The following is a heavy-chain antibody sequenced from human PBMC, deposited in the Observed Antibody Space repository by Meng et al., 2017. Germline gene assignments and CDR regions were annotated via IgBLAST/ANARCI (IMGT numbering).Heavy chain of an antibody. J-gene: IGHJ3*02. CDR1: GYTFTSYA. Sequence: GHVLQAGAEVKKPGASVKVSCKASGYTFTSYAMHWVRQAPGQRLEWMGWINAGNGNTKYSQKFQGRVTITRDTSASTAYMELSSLRSEDTAVYYCAKNYYDSSGYRFDAFDIWGQGTMVTVSS. D-gene: IGHD3-22*01. CDR3: AKNYYDSSGYRFDAFDI. V-gene: IGHV1-3*01. CDR2: INAGNGNT.